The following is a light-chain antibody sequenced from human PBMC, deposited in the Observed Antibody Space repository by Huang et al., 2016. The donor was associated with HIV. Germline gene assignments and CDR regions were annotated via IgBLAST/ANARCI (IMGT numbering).Light chain of an antibody. CDR1: RGISNS. V-gene: IGKV1-NL1*01. CDR3: QQYYNTTLS. Sequence: DIQMTQSPSSLSASVGARVTITCRESRGISNSLAWYQQQPGKAPKLLLYAASRWQGGVPSRFSGSGSRTDYTLTISSLQPEDSATYYCQQYYNTTLSFGGGAKVEIK. CDR2: AAS. J-gene: IGKJ4*01.